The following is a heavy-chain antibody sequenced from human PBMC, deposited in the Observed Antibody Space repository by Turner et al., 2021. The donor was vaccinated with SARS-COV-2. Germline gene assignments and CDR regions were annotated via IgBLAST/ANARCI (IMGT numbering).Heavy chain of an antibody. Sequence: QVQLVESGGGVVQPGRSLRLSCAASGFTFSSYDMHWVRQAPGKGLEWVAVTSYDGSNKYYADSVKGRFTISRDNSKNTLYLQMNSLRAEDTAVYYCAKQQGLYSNPMYYFDYWGQGTLVTVSS. CDR1: GFTFSSYD. V-gene: IGHV3-30*18. D-gene: IGHD4-4*01. J-gene: IGHJ4*02. CDR2: TSYDGSNK. CDR3: AKQQGLYSNPMYYFDY.